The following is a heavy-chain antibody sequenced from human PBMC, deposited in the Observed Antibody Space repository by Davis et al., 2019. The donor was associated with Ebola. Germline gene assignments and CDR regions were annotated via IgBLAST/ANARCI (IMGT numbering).Heavy chain of an antibody. J-gene: IGHJ4*02. D-gene: IGHD6-13*01. CDR3: ARDAFSLSRYETEDH. CDR2: ISGSATST. CDR1: GFTFYRYE. V-gene: IGHV3-48*03. Sequence: GESLKISCAASGFTFYRYEMNWVRQAPGKGLEWVSYISGSATSTFYADSVKGRFTISRDNARDSLYLQMDRLRVEDTAIYYCARDAFSLSRYETEDHWGQGTLVTVSS.